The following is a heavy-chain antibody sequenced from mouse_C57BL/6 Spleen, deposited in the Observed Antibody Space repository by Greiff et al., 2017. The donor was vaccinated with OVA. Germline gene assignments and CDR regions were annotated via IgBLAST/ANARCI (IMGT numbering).Heavy chain of an antibody. CDR2: IDPENGDT. Sequence: VQLKQSGAELVRPGASVKLSCTASGFNIKDDYMHWVKQRPEQGLEWIGWIDPENGDTEYASKFQGKATITADTSSNTAYLQLSSLTSEDTAVYYCTIYYRAYWGQGTTLTVSS. V-gene: IGHV14-4*01. D-gene: IGHD2-1*01. J-gene: IGHJ2*01. CDR3: TIYYRAY. CDR1: GFNIKDDY.